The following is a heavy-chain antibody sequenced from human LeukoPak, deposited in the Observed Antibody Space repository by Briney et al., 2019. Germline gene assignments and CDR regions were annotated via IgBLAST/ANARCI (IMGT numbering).Heavy chain of an antibody. J-gene: IGHJ4*02. CDR1: GFTFNSYA. D-gene: IGHD3-22*01. CDR2: ISGSGGST. Sequence: GGSMRLSCAASGFTFNSYAMSWVRQAPGKGLEWVSGISGSGGSTYYADSVKGRFTISRDNSRNTLYLQMNSLRAEDTAVYYCAKARADGSGYSDWGQGTLVTVSS. V-gene: IGHV3-23*01. CDR3: AKARADGSGYSD.